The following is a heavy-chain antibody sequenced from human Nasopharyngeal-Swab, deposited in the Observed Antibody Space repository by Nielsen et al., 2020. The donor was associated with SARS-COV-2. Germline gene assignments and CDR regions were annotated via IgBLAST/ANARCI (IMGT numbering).Heavy chain of an antibody. CDR1: RGSMRSYY. CDR3: ARGRDGYYDPFDY. D-gene: IGHD3-3*01. Sequence: SETLSLTCTVSRGSMRSYYWNWIRQSPGKGLEWIGYIHHSGSTNYNPSLKSRVTISVDTSKNQSSLKLSSATAADTAMYYCARGRDGYYDPFDYWGQGALVTVSS. V-gene: IGHV4-59*01. CDR2: IHHSGST. J-gene: IGHJ4*02.